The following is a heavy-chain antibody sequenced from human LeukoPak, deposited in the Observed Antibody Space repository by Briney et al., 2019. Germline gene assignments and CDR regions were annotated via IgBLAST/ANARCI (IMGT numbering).Heavy chain of an antibody. CDR3: ARIGMVRGVIISQALGLYHYMDV. Sequence: ASVKVSCKASGYTFTGYYMHWVRQAPGQGLEWMGWINPNSGGTNYAQKFQGRVTMTRDTSISTAYMELSRLRSDDTAVYYCARIGMVRGVIISQALGLYHYMDVWGKGTTVTVSS. D-gene: IGHD3-10*01. CDR2: INPNSGGT. J-gene: IGHJ6*03. CDR1: GYTFTGYY. V-gene: IGHV1-2*02.